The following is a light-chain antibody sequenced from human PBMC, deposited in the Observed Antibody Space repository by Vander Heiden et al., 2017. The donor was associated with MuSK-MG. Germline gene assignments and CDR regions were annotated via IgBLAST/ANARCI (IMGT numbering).Light chain of an antibody. J-gene: IGLJ2*01. Sequence: QSVLTQPPSASGPPGQRVTISCSGSSSNIGSNTVNWYQQLPGTAPKLLIYSNNQRPSGGPDRFSGSKSGTSASLAISGLQSEEEADYYCAAWDDSLNGPHVVFGGGTKLTVL. CDR1: SSNIGSNT. CDR3: AAWDDSLNGPHVV. V-gene: IGLV1-44*01. CDR2: SNN.